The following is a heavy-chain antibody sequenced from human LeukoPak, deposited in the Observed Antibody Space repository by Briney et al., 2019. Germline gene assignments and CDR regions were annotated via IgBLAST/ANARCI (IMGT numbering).Heavy chain of an antibody. CDR2: ISGSGGST. CDR3: ARDPRVYCSSTSCYDAFDI. D-gene: IGHD2-2*01. V-gene: IGHV3-23*01. J-gene: IGHJ3*02. CDR1: GFTFSSYA. Sequence: GGSLRLSCAASGFTFSSYAMSWVRQAPGKGLEWVSAISGSGGSTYYADSVKGRFTISRDNSKNTLYLQMNSLRAEDTAVYYCARDPRVYCSSTSCYDAFDIWGQGTMVTVSS.